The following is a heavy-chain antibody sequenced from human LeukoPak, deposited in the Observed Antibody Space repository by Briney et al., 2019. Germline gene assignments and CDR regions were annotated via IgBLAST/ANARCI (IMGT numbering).Heavy chain of an antibody. D-gene: IGHD3-10*01. Sequence: PGGSLRLSCAASGFTFSSYWMSWVRQAPGKGLEWVANIKQDGSEKYYADSVKGRFTISRDNSKNTLYVQMNSLRAEDTAVYYCAKDRGFGVFFQYYFDYWGQGTLVTVSS. CDR2: IKQDGSEK. V-gene: IGHV3-7*01. CDR3: AKDRGFGVFFQYYFDY. CDR1: GFTFSSYW. J-gene: IGHJ4*02.